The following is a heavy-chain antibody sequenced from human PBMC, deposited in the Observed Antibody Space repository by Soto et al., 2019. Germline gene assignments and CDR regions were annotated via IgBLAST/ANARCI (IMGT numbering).Heavy chain of an antibody. CDR2: IYYSGST. CDR3: ARRYGFYYYGMDV. Sequence: PSETLSLTCTVSGGSISSYYWSWIRQPPGKGLEWIGYIYYSGSTNYNPSLKSRVTISVDTSKNQISLKLSSVTAADTAVYYCARRYGFYYYGMDVWGQGTTVTVSS. J-gene: IGHJ6*02. V-gene: IGHV4-59*08. CDR1: GGSISSYY. D-gene: IGHD5-18*01.